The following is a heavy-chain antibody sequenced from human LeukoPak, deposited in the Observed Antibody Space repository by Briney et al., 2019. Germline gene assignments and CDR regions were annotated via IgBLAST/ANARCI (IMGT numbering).Heavy chain of an antibody. Sequence: LSGGSLRLSCEGSAFIFSGHWMNWVRQAPGKGLEWVAIIWFDGSEKDYADSVKGRFTISRDNSKSTLFLQMNSLRAEDTAVYYCARTDYYDSSTPDYWGQGTLVTVSS. D-gene: IGHD3-22*01. V-gene: IGHV3-33*08. J-gene: IGHJ4*02. CDR1: AFIFSGHW. CDR2: IWFDGSEK. CDR3: ARTDYYDSSTPDY.